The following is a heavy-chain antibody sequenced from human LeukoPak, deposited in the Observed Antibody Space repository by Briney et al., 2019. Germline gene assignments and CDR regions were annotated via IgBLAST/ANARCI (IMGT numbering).Heavy chain of an antibody. D-gene: IGHD1-26*01. CDR3: ARGGSYAFDI. J-gene: IGHJ3*02. Sequence: ASVKVSCKASGYAFTSYGIGWVRQAPGQGLEWMGWISTHNGNTNYAQKFQGRVTMTTDTSTSTAYVELRSQRSDDTAVYYCARGGSYAFDIWGQGTMVTVSS. CDR1: GYAFTSYG. V-gene: IGHV1-18*01. CDR2: ISTHNGNT.